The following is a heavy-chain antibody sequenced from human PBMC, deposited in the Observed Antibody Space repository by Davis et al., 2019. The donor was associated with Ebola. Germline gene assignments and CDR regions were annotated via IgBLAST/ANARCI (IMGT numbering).Heavy chain of an antibody. J-gene: IGHJ3*02. D-gene: IGHD5-24*01. CDR1: GFTFSSYW. CDR2: TSSDGSST. V-gene: IGHV3-74*01. Sequence: GESLKISCAASGFTFSSYWMHWVRQVPGKGLVWVSRTSSDGSSTSYADSVKGRFTISRDNAKNTLYLQKNSLRVEDTAVYYCAREMATTNDAFDIWGQGTMVSVSS. CDR3: AREMATTNDAFDI.